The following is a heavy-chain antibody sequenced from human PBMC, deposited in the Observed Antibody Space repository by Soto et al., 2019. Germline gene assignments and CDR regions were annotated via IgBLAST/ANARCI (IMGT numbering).Heavy chain of an antibody. D-gene: IGHD3-22*01. CDR1: GFTFSSYS. CDR3: ASGPTNYYDSSGYYYVVWGPFGY. Sequence: EVQLVESGGGLVKPGGSLRLSCAASGFTFSSYSMNWVRQAPGKGLEWVSSITSSSSYIYYADSVKGRFTIYRDNAKNSLYLQMHSLRAEDPAVYYCASGPTNYYDSSGYYYVVWGPFGYLGQGTLVNVSS. J-gene: IGHJ4*02. V-gene: IGHV3-21*01. CDR2: ITSSSSYI.